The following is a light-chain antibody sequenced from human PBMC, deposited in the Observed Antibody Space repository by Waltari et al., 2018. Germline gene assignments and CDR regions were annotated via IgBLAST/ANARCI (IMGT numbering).Light chain of an antibody. V-gene: IGLV2-23*03. CDR1: SSDVGSYNL. CDR3: CSYAGSSTFPYV. J-gene: IGLJ1*01. Sequence: QSALTQPASVSGSPRQSITISCTGTSSDVGSYNLVSCYQQHPSKAPKLMIYEGNKRPSGGSNRFSGSKSGNTASLTIPGLQAEDEADYYCCSYAGSSTFPYVFGTGTKVTVL. CDR2: EGN.